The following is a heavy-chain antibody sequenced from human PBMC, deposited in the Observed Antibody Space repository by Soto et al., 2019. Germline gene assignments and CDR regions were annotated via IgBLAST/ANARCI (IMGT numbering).Heavy chain of an antibody. CDR3: ARDTLRGYYGLDV. D-gene: IGHD2-21*01. CDR2: ISYTGGT. V-gene: IGHV4-59*01. CDR1: GESISRFY. Sequence: PXGTLSLTCTVSGESISRFYWSWIRQPPGKGLEWIGYISYTGGTDYNPSLKSRVTISIDTPKNHFSLRLSSLIAADTAIYYCARDTLRGYYGLDVWGQGTTVTVSS. J-gene: IGHJ6*02.